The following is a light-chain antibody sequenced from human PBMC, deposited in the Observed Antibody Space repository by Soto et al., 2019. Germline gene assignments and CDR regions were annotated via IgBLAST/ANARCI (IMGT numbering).Light chain of an antibody. J-gene: IGLJ2*01. V-gene: IGLV3-25*03. CDR3: QSADSSGTYVV. Sequence: SYELTQPPSVSVSPGQTARITCSGDALPKQYAYWYQQKPGQAPVLVIYKDSERPSGIPERVSGSSSGTTVTLTIGGVQAEDEADYYCQSADSSGTYVVFGGGTKVTVL. CDR2: KDS. CDR1: ALPKQY.